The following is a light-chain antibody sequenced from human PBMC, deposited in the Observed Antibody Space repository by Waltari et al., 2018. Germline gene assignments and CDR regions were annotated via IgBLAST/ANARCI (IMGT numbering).Light chain of an antibody. CDR1: SSDVGCSHY. Sequence: QSALTQTPSASRSPGQSVTTSSTGPSSDVGCSHYLSWYQQHPGKPPKLMIYEASTRPSGVPDRFSGAKSGNTASLTVSGLQAEDEADYYCSSYAGSNNYVFGTGTKVTVL. V-gene: IGLV2-8*01. J-gene: IGLJ1*01. CDR2: EAS. CDR3: SSYAGSNNYV.